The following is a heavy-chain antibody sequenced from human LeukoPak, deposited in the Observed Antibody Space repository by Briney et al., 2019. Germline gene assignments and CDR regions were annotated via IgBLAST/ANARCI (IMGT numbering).Heavy chain of an antibody. CDR1: GFTFSSSA. D-gene: IGHD5-24*01. J-gene: IGHJ4*02. CDR3: AKSGYNRFDY. CDR2: ISGSGSGGST. Sequence: GGSLRLSWAASGFTFSSSAMSWVRQAPGKGLEWVSNISGSGSGGSTYYADSVKGRFTISRDNSKNTLYLQMNSLRAEDTVVYYCAKSGYNRFDYWGQGTLVSVSS. V-gene: IGHV3-23*01.